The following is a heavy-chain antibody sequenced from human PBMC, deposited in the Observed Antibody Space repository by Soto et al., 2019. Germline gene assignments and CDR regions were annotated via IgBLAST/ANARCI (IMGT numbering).Heavy chain of an antibody. CDR1: GFTFSNHG. D-gene: IGHD3-3*01. CDR2: TWYDGSNK. CDR3: AREFRNDFWSGYRNYHFDY. J-gene: IGHJ4*02. V-gene: IGHV3-33*01. Sequence: VQLVESGGGVVQPGTSLRLSCGASGFTFSNHGMHWVRQAPGKGLEWVAVTWYDGSNKYYADSVKGRFTISRDNSKNTLYLQMNSLRAEDSALYYCAREFRNDFWSGYRNYHFDYWGQGTLVTVSS.